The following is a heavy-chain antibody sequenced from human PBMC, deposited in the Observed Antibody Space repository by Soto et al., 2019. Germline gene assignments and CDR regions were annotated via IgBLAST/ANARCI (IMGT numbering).Heavy chain of an antibody. V-gene: IGHV1-18*01. Sequence: QVQLVQSGAEVKKPGASVKVSCKASGYTFTSYGIGWVRQAPGQGLEWMGWISAYNGNTNYAQKLQGRVTMTTDTTTSTAYMELRSLRSDDTAVYYCARGDRLRFLEWFMGGMDVWGQGTTVTVSS. CDR3: ARGDRLRFLEWFMGGMDV. CDR1: GYTFTSYG. CDR2: ISAYNGNT. J-gene: IGHJ6*02. D-gene: IGHD3-3*01.